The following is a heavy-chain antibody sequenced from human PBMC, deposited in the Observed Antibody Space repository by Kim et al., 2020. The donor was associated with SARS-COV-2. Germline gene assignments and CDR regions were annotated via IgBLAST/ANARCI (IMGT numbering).Heavy chain of an antibody. CDR1: GGSIRSGGKF. J-gene: IGHJ4*02. Sequence: SETLSLTCSVSGGSIRSGGKFWTWIRQHPAKGLEWIGYISYSGIPHYSPSLRSRVSISLQTSENQFSLELTSVTAADTAVYYCARGQPLDYWGQGILVTVSS. CDR3: ARGQPLDY. D-gene: IGHD2-2*01. CDR2: ISYSGIP. V-gene: IGHV4-31*03.